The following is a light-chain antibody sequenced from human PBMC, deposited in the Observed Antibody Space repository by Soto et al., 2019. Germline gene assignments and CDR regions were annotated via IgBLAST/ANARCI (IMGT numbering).Light chain of an antibody. J-gene: IGKJ2*01. Sequence: EVVMTQSPATLSVSPGERATLSCRASQNVNSGVAWYQYKSGQAPRLLIYGTSTRATGVPARISGSGSGTEFTLTISSLQSEDFAVYYCQQYDDWPPYSFGQGTKLEIK. CDR2: GTS. CDR1: QNVNSG. V-gene: IGKV3-15*01. CDR3: QQYDDWPPYS.